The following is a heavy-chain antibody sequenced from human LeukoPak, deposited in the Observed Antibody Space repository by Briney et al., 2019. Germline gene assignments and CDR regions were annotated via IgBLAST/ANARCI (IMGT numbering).Heavy chain of an antibody. CDR2: ISGSGGST. CDR3: AKDLSDCSSTSCYTPSGY. CDR1: GFTFSSYA. V-gene: IGHV3-23*01. J-gene: IGHJ4*02. Sequence: AGGSLRLSCAASGFTFSSYAMSWVRQAPGKGLEWVSAISGSGGSTYYADSVKGRFTISRDNSKNTLYLQMNSLRAEDTAVYYCAKDLSDCSSTSCYTPSGYWGQGTLVTVS. D-gene: IGHD2-2*02.